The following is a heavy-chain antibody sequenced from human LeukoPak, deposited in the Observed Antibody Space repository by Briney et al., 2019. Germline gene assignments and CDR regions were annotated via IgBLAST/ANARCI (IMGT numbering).Heavy chain of an antibody. CDR3: ARISGYSYGYDFDY. D-gene: IGHD5-18*01. Sequence: SETLSLTCTVSGGSISIYYWSWIRQPPGKGLEWIGYIYYSGSTNYNPSLKSRVTISVDTSKNQFSLKLSSVTAADTAVYYCARISGYSYGYDFDYWGQGTLVTVSS. CDR1: GGSISIYY. V-gene: IGHV4-59*01. CDR2: IYYSGST. J-gene: IGHJ4*02.